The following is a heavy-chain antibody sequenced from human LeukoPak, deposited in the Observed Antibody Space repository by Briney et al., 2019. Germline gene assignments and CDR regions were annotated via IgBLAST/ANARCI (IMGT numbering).Heavy chain of an antibody. CDR2: IYYSGST. V-gene: IGHV4-39*07. D-gene: IGHD5-24*01. J-gene: IGHJ4*02. CDR3: ARGLRGDGYKN. Sequence: SETLSLTCTVSGGSISSSSYYWGWIRQPPGKGLEWIGSIYYSGSTYYNLSLKSRVTISVDTSKNQFSLKLSSVTAADTAVYYCARGLRGDGYKNWGQGTLVTVSS. CDR1: GGSISSSSYY.